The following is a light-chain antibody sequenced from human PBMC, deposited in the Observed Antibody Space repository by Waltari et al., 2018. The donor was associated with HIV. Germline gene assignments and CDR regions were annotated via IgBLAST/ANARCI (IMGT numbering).Light chain of an antibody. J-gene: IGLJ3*02. CDR1: SGSIASNY. CDR3: QSYDSSNHWV. V-gene: IGLV6-57*01. CDR2: EDN. Sequence: NFMLTQHHSVSESPGKTVTLSCTPSSGSIASNYVQWSQQRPGSSPTTVIYEDNQRPSGVPDRFSGSIDSSSNSASLTISGLKTEDEADYYCQSYDSSNHWVFGGGTKLTVL.